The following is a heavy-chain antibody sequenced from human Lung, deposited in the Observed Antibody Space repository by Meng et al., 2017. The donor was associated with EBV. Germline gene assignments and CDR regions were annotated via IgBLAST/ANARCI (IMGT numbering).Heavy chain of an antibody. Sequence: VQRVGSGGGVVQPGRPLRLTCAAAGFDFDPYAVHWVRQAPGKGLEWVAVISDTGHNKYFADSVRGRFTISRDNSKNMVSLQMNSLRPGDTATYYCAIIPYSNAWGQGTLVTVSS. CDR3: AIIPYSNA. CDR2: ISDTGHNK. CDR1: GFDFDPYA. J-gene: IGHJ5*02. V-gene: IGHV3-30-3*01. D-gene: IGHD4-11*01.